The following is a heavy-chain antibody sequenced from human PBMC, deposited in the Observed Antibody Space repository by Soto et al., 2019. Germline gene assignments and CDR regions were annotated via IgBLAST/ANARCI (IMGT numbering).Heavy chain of an antibody. D-gene: IGHD3-22*01. CDR1: GGSISSGGYY. J-gene: IGHJ1*01. Sequence: SETLSLTCTVSGGSISSGGYYWSWIRQHPGKGLEWIGYIYYSGSTYYNPSLKSRVTISVDTSKNQFSLKLSSVTAADTAVYYCAFYDSSGYYRHFQHWGQGTLVTVSS. CDR2: IYYSGST. CDR3: AFYDSSGYYRHFQH. V-gene: IGHV4-31*03.